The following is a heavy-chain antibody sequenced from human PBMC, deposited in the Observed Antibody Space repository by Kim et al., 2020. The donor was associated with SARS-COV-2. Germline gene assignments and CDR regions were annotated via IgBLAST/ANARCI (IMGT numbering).Heavy chain of an antibody. Sequence: SETLSLTCTVSGGSISSGGYYWSWIRQHPGKGLEWIGYIYYSGSTYYNPSLKSRVTISVDTSKNQFSLKLSSVTAADTAVYYCARAGAAAGTFSSWGDWFDPWGQGTLVTVAS. CDR3: ARAGAAAGTFSSWGDWFDP. CDR2: IYYSGST. D-gene: IGHD6-13*01. J-gene: IGHJ5*02. CDR1: GGSISSGGYY. V-gene: IGHV4-31*03.